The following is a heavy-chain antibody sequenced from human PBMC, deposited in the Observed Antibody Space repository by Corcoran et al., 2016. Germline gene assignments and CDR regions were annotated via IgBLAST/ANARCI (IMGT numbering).Heavy chain of an antibody. Sequence: EVQLVESGGGLVQPGGSLRLSCAASGLIFGSYWVTWVRQAPGKGLEWVANIKHDGTETYYVDSVKGRLTISRDNAKNSLYLQMNSLRAEDTGGDYCARGGVLHVVEVTACDPGWFDTWGQGTPVTVPS. CDR2: IKHDGTET. J-gene: IGHJ5*02. CDR3: ARGGVLHVVEVTACDPGWFDT. D-gene: IGHD2-21*02. V-gene: IGHV3-7*03. CDR1: GLIFGSYW.